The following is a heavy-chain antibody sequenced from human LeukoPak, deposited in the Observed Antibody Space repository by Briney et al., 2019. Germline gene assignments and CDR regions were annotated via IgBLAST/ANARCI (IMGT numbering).Heavy chain of an antibody. J-gene: IGHJ4*02. Sequence: SETLSLTCTVSGGSIISYYWSWIRQPPGKGLEWIGYIYYSGSTNYNPSLKSRVTISVDTSKNQFSLKLSSVTAADTAVYYCARQHRNLRGYSSRWYPFYFDYWGQGTLVTVSS. CDR1: GGSIISYY. D-gene: IGHD6-13*01. CDR3: ARQHRNLRGYSSRWYPFYFDY. CDR2: IYYSGST. V-gene: IGHV4-59*08.